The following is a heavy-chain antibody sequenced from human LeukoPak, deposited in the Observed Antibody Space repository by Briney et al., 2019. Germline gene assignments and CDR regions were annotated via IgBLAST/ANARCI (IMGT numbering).Heavy chain of an antibody. D-gene: IGHD3-22*01. Sequence: ASVKVSCKASGYTFTSYGISWVRQAPGRGLEWMGWISAYNGNTNYAQKLQGRVTMTTDKSTSTAYMELRSLRSDDTAVYYCARDNLYYYWAISDYWGQGTLVTVST. CDR2: ISAYNGNT. J-gene: IGHJ4*02. CDR1: GYTFTSYG. CDR3: ARDNLYYYWAISDY. V-gene: IGHV1-18*01.